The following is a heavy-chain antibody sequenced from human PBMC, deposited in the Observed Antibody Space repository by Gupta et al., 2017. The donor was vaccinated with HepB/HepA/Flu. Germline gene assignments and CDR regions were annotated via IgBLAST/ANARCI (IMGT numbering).Heavy chain of an antibody. J-gene: IGHJ3*02. CDR3: AMNNDDSRSRDAFDI. CDR2: MNHNSGNT. D-gene: IGHD3-3*01. Sequence: QVQLVQSGAEVKKPGASVKVSCKASGYTFTNYDINWVRQATGQGLEWMGWMNHNSGNTGYAQKCQGRVSITRDNAISTADRELSSMRSEETAVYYCAMNNDDSRSRDAFDIGGQGTMVTVSS. V-gene: IGHV1-8*03. CDR1: GYTFTNYD.